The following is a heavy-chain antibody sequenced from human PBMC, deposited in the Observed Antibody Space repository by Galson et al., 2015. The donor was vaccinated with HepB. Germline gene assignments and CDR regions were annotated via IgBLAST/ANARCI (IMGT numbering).Heavy chain of an antibody. D-gene: IGHD6-6*01. V-gene: IGHV3-30-3*01. CDR2: ISYDGSNK. J-gene: IGHJ4*02. Sequence: SLRLSCAASGFTFSSYAMHWVRQAPGKGLEWVAVISYDGSNKYYADSVKGRFTISRDNSKNTLYLQMNSLRAEDTAVYYCAGGTSVAARFDYYFDYWGQGTLVTVSS. CDR1: GFTFSSYA. CDR3: AGGTSVAARFDYYFDY.